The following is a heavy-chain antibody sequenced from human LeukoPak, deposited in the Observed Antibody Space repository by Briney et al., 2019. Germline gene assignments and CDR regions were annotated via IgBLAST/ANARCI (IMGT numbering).Heavy chain of an antibody. CDR2: IYTSGST. V-gene: IGHV4-61*02. D-gene: IGHD5-18*01. Sequence: PSETLSLTCTVSGGSISSNSYYWTWIRQPAGKGLEWIGRIYTSGSTNYNPSLKSRVTISVDTSKNQFSLKLSSVTAADTAVYYCARVFDGYSYGYPSFAFDIWGQGTMVTVSS. CDR3: ARVFDGYSYGYPSFAFDI. J-gene: IGHJ3*02. CDR1: GGSISSNSYY.